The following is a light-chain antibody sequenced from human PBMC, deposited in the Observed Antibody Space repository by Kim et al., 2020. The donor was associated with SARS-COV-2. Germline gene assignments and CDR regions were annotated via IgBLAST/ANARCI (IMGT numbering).Light chain of an antibody. CDR3: QQYSSYPLT. CDR2: AAS. V-gene: IGKV1-9*01. CDR1: QGISSS. J-gene: IGKJ3*01. Sequence: DIQLTQSPSFLSASVGDRVTITCRASQGISSSLAWYQQKPGKALKLLIYAASTLQSGVPSRFSGTGSGTEFTLTISSLQPEDFATYYCQQYSSYPLTFGPGTKLDIK.